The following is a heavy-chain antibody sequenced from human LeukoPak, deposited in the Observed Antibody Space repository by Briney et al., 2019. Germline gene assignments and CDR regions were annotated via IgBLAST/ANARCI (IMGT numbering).Heavy chain of an antibody. Sequence: SETLSLTCTVSGGSFSGYYCTWIRQPPGKGLEWIGEINHSGSTNYNPSLKSRVTISVDTSKNQFSLKLSSVTAADTAVYYCARHPWGFWGFDPWGQGTLVTVSS. J-gene: IGHJ5*02. CDR1: GGSFSGYY. CDR2: INHSGST. V-gene: IGHV4-34*01. CDR3: ARHPWGFWGFDP. D-gene: IGHD3-16*01.